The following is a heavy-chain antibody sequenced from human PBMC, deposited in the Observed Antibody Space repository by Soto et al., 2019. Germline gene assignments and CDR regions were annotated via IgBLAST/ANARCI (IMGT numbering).Heavy chain of an antibody. Sequence: QVQLVQSGAEVKKPGASVKVSCKASGCTFTSYGISWVRQAPGQGLEWMGWISAYNGNTNYAQKLQGRVTMPTDTSTSTAYMELRSLRSDDTAVYYCASDRPIVVVPAASPFYYYYGMDVWGQGTTVTVSS. CDR1: GCTFTSYG. V-gene: IGHV1-18*01. J-gene: IGHJ6*02. D-gene: IGHD2-2*01. CDR3: ASDRPIVVVPAASPFYYYYGMDV. CDR2: ISAYNGNT.